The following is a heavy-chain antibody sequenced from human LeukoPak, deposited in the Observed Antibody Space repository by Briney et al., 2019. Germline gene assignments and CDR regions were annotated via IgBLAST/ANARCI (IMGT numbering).Heavy chain of an antibody. Sequence: GGSLRLSRTASGFTFGGYAMSWVRQAPGKGLEWVGFIRSKAYGGTTEYAASVKGRFTISRDDSKSIAYLQMNSLKTEDTAVYYCTRNSGYDKNHDYWGQGTLVTVSS. D-gene: IGHD5-12*01. CDR3: TRNSGYDKNHDY. CDR2: IRSKAYGGTT. V-gene: IGHV3-49*04. J-gene: IGHJ4*02. CDR1: GFTFGGYA.